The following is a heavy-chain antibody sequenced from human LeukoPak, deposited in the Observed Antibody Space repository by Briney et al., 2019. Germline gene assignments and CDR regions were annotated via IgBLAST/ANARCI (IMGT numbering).Heavy chain of an antibody. J-gene: IGHJ4*02. V-gene: IGHV3-48*02. D-gene: IGHD3-16*01. CDR2: ISSSSSTI. CDR1: GFTFSSYS. Sequence: GGSLRLSCAASGFTFSSYSMTWVRQAPGKGLEWVSYISSSSSTIYYADSVKGRFTISRDNAKNSLYLQMNSLRDEDTAVYYCARDSLWYYDYVWGSYGSLDYWGQGTLVTVSS. CDR3: ARDSLWYYDYVWGSYGSLDY.